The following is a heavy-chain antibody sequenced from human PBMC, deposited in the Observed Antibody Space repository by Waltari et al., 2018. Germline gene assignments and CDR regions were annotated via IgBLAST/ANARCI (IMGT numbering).Heavy chain of an antibody. Sequence: QLQLQESGPGLVKPSETLSLTCTVSGGSISSSSYYWGWIRQPPGKGLGWIGSIYYSGSTYYNPSLKSRVTISVDTSKNQFSLKLSSVTAADTAVYYCARGVSGYCSGGSCYGFDYWGQGTLVTVSS. D-gene: IGHD2-15*01. V-gene: IGHV4-39*07. J-gene: IGHJ4*02. CDR3: ARGVSGYCSGGSCYGFDY. CDR2: IYYSGST. CDR1: GGSISSSSYY.